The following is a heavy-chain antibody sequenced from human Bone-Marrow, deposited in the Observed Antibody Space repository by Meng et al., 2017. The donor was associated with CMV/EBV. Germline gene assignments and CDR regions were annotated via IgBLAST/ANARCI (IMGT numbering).Heavy chain of an antibody. CDR2: IYYSGST. Sequence: SETLSLTCTVSGGSISSGDYYWSWIRQPPGKGLEWIGYIYYSGSTYYNPSLKSRVTISVDTSKNQFSLKLSSVTAADTAVYYCASRYFSSTSCLFLVDPWGQGTLVTVSS. D-gene: IGHD2-2*01. V-gene: IGHV4-30-4*08. CDR3: ASRYFSSTSCLFLVDP. J-gene: IGHJ5*02. CDR1: GGSISSGDYY.